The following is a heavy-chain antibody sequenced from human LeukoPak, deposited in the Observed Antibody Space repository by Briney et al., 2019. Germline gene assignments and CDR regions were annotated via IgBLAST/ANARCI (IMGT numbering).Heavy chain of an antibody. Sequence: ASVKVSCKASGYTFTSYGVSWVRQAPGQGLEWMGWISPFNGNTNYAQKVQGRVTMTTDTSTSTAYMDLRRLRSDDTAVYYCARDGVIQPGYLYESIGIDYWGQGTLVTVSS. CDR3: ARDGVIQPGYLYESIGIDY. J-gene: IGHJ4*02. V-gene: IGHV1-18*04. CDR2: ISPFNGNT. D-gene: IGHD3-22*01. CDR1: GYTFTSYG.